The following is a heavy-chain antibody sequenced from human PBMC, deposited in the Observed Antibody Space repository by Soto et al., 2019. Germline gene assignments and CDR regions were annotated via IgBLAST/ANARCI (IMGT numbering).Heavy chain of an antibody. D-gene: IGHD6-13*01. CDR2: IWYDGSNK. CDR1: GFPFSSYG. V-gene: IGHV3-33*01. CDR3: ARDGRPPSGIAAAGTGTYFDY. Sequence: PGGSLRLSCSASGFPFSSYGMHWVRQAPGKGLEWVAVIWYDGSNKYYADSVKGRFTISRDNSKNTLYLQMNSLRAEDTAVYYCARDGRPPSGIAAAGTGTYFDYWGQGTLVTVSS. J-gene: IGHJ4*02.